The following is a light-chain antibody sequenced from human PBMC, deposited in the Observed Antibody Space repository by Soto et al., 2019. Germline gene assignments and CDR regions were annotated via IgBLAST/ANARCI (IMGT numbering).Light chain of an antibody. V-gene: IGKV3-20*01. CDR3: QPYGSSRK. J-gene: IGKJ1*01. CDR1: QSVISSY. CDR2: GAS. Sequence: EIVLTQSPGTLSLSPGEIATLSCRASQSVISSYLAWYQQKPGQAPRLLIYGASSRATGIPDRFSGSWSGTDFTLTISRLEPEDFAVYYCQPYGSSRKFGQGTKVEI.